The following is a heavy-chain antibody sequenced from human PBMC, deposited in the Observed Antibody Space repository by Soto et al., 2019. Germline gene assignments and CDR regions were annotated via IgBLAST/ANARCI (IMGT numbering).Heavy chain of an antibody. CDR1: GGSFSAYY. J-gene: IGHJ6*02. Sequence: PSETLSLTCAVYGGSFSAYYWSWIRQPPGKGLEWIGEVNHSGSTNYNPSLKSRVTISIDTSKNQFSLKLSSVTAADTAVYYCARVRMTTATFYYYHAMDVWGQGTTVTVSS. V-gene: IGHV4-34*01. D-gene: IGHD4-17*01. CDR2: VNHSGST. CDR3: ARVRMTTATFYYYHAMDV.